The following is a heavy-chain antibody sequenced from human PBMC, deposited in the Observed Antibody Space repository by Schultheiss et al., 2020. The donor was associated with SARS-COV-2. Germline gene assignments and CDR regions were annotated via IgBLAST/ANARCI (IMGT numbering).Heavy chain of an antibody. CDR2: IWYDGSNK. D-gene: IGHD6-6*01. Sequence: GGSLRISCAASGFTFSSYGMHWVRQAPGKGLEWVAVIWYDGSNKYYADSVKGRFTISRDNSKNTLYLQMDSLRAEDTDVYYCARDLRSSGEYFQHWGQGTLVTVSS. CDR3: ARDLRSSGEYFQH. J-gene: IGHJ1*01. V-gene: IGHV3-33*01. CDR1: GFTFSSYG.